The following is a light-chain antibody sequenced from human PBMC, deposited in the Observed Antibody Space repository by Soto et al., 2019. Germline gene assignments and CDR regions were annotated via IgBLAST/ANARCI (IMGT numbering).Light chain of an antibody. CDR2: GVS. CDR1: QTIKSY. Sequence: DIQMTQSPSSLSASVGDTVTITCRASQTIKSYLNWYQFTPGKAPKLLIFGVSNLKSGVPSRFSGNGSTTDFTLTISSLQPEDFATYYCQQSFTTPRTFGRETRLEIK. V-gene: IGKV1-39*01. J-gene: IGKJ2*01. CDR3: QQSFTTPRT.